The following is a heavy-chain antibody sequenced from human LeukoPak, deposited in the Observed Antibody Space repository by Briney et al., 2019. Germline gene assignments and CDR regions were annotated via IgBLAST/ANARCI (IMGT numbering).Heavy chain of an antibody. D-gene: IGHD3-22*01. CDR2: LTPSGGST. J-gene: IGHJ5*02. CDR1: GYTFTSYY. Sequence: ASVKVSCKASGYTFTSYYLHWVRQAPGQGLEWMEILTPSGGSTSYAQKFQGRVTMTRDTSTSTVYMELSSLRSEDTAVYYCARSLFGPRITMIVGPWGQGTLVTVSS. V-gene: IGHV1-46*01. CDR3: ARSLFGPRITMIVGP.